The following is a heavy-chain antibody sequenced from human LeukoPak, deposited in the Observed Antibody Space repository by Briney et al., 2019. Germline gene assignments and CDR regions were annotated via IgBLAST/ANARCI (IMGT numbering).Heavy chain of an antibody. CDR1: GGTFISYA. V-gene: IGHV1-69*13. J-gene: IGHJ5*02. CDR2: IIPIFGTA. CDR3: ARAVVTTSQNWFDP. D-gene: IGHD2-21*02. Sequence: GASVKVSCKASGGTFISYAISWVRQAPGQGLEWMGGIIPIFGTANYAQKFQGRVTITADESTSTAYMELSSLRSEDTAVYYCARAVVTTSQNWFDPWGQGTLVTVSS.